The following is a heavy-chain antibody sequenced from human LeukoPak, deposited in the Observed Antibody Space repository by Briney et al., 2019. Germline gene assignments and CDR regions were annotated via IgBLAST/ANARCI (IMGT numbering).Heavy chain of an antibody. V-gene: IGHV1-8*03. CDR2: MNPNSGNT. J-gene: IGHJ5*02. D-gene: IGHD3-3*01. CDR1: GYTFTSYD. Sequence: ASVKVSCKASGYTFTSYDINWVRQATGQGLEWMGWMNPNSGNTGYAQKFQGRVTITRNTSISTAYMELSSLRSEDTAVYYCARLHYDFWSGYYGDNWFDPWGQGTLVTVSS. CDR3: ARLHYDFWSGYYGDNWFDP.